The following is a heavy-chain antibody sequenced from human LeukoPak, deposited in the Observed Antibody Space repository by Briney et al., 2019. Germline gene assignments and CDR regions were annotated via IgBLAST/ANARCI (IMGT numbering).Heavy chain of an antibody. V-gene: IGHV1-2*02. J-gene: IGHJ4*02. CDR2: INPNSDGT. CDR1: GYTFTGYY. D-gene: IGHD3-3*01. Sequence: ASVKVSCKASGYTFTGYYMHWVRQAPGQGLEWMGWINPNSDGTSYAQKFQGRVTVTRDTSISTAYMELSRLRSDDTAVYYCARSSLTIFGAIDYWGQGTLVTVSS. CDR3: ARSSLTIFGAIDY.